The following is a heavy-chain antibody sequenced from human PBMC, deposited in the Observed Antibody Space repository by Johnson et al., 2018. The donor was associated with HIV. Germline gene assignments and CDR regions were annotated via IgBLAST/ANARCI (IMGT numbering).Heavy chain of an antibody. J-gene: IGHJ3*02. Sequence: VQLVESGGGVVRPGGSLRLSCAASGFTFDDYGMNWVRQAPGKGLEWVSGISGSGGSTYSADSVKGRFTISRDNSKNTLYLQMNSLRAEDTAVYYCARACRDGYTCDVFDIWGQGTLVTVSS. CDR2: ISGSGGST. V-gene: IGHV3-23*04. CDR1: GFTFDDYG. D-gene: IGHD5-24*01. CDR3: ARACRDGYTCDVFDI.